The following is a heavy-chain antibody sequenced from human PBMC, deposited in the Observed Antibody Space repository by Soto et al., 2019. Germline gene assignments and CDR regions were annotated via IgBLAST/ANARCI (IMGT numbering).Heavy chain of an antibody. Sequence: PGESLKISCKGSGYIFTSYWIGWVRQMPGKGLEWMGIIYPGDSDTRYSPSFQGQVTISADKSISTAYLQWSSLKASDTAMYYCARLAEYGDYGEIYYGGMDVWGQGTTVTVSS. CDR1: GYIFTSYW. J-gene: IGHJ6*02. V-gene: IGHV5-51*01. D-gene: IGHD4-17*01. CDR2: IYPGDSDT. CDR3: ARLAEYGDYGEIYYGGMDV.